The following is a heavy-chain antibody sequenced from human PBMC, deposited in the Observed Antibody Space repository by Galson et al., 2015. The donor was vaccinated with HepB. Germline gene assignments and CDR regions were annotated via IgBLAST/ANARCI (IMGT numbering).Heavy chain of an antibody. CDR2: INPNSGGT. D-gene: IGHD5-18*01. J-gene: IGHJ5*02. CDR3: ARDPGVDSYPRGDWFDP. Sequence: SVKVSCKASGYTFTGYYMHWVRQAPGQGLEWMGWINPNSGGTNYAQKFQGRVTMTRDTSISTAYMELSRLRSDDTAVYYCARDPGVDSYPRGDWFDPWGQGTLVTVSS. V-gene: IGHV1-2*02. CDR1: GYTFTGYY.